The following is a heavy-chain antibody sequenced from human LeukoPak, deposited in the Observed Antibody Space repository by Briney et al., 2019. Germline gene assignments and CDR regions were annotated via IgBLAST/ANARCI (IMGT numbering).Heavy chain of an antibody. CDR3: AKSHFTSAWGEVVDY. CDR2: ISYDGSSE. Sequence: GGSLRLSCAASGSTFSDYGMHWVRQAPGKGLEWVAHISYDGSSENYADSVKGRFTISRDSSRDTLYLQMNSLRAEDTAIYYCAKSHFTSAWGEVVDYWGQGTLVTVSS. CDR1: GSTFSDYG. D-gene: IGHD6-19*01. V-gene: IGHV3-30*18. J-gene: IGHJ4*02.